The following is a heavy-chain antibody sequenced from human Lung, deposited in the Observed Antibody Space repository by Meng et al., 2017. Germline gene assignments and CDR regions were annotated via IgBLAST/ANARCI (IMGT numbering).Heavy chain of an antibody. Sequence: AHSKHGGPGLLKPSGTLSLTCVVSGGSLRDYYWSWIRQPPGKGLEWIGEINHSGSTNYNPSLESRATISVDTSQNNLSLKLSSVTAADSAVYYCARGPTTMAHDFDYWGQGTLVTVSS. CDR3: ARGPTTMAHDFDY. CDR2: INHSGST. CDR1: GGSLRDYY. V-gene: IGHV4-34*01. D-gene: IGHD4-11*01. J-gene: IGHJ4*02.